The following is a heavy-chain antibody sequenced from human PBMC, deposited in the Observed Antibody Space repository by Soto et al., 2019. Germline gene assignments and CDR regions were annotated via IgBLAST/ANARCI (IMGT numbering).Heavy chain of an antibody. CDR2: ISAYNGNI. CDR1: GYSFNNYG. CDR3: ARDPQRYCISASCYVDYYNGLDV. V-gene: IGHV1-18*01. D-gene: IGHD2-2*01. J-gene: IGHJ6*02. Sequence: QVQRVQSGAEVKKPGASVKVSCKASGYSFNNYGINWVRQAPGQGLEWMGWISAYNGNINFAHKLQGRVSMTTDTSTSTAYMELRSLRSDDTAIYYCARDPQRYCISASCYVDYYNGLDVWGQGTTVTVSS.